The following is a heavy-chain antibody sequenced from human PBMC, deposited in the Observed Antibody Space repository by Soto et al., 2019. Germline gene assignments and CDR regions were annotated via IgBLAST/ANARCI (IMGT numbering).Heavy chain of an antibody. CDR1: GFTFSNAW. V-gene: IGHV3-15*01. D-gene: IGHD2-2*01. CDR3: TTEWGILGYCSSTSCSPYYYYMDV. CDR2: IKSKTDGGTT. Sequence: GSLRLSCAASGFTFSNAWMSWVRQAPGKGLEWVGRIKSKTDGGTTDYAAPVKGRFTISRDDSKNTLYLQMNSLKTEDTAVYYCTTEWGILGYCSSTSCSPYYYYMDVWGKGTTVTVSS. J-gene: IGHJ6*03.